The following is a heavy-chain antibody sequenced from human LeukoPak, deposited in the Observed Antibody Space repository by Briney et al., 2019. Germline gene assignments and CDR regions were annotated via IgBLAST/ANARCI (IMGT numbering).Heavy chain of an antibody. CDR3: AREGFRIGAFDI. V-gene: IGHV3-74*01. CDR1: GFTFSRHW. CDR2: INGDGTST. J-gene: IGHJ3*02. Sequence: PGGSLRLSCAASGFTFSRHWMHWVRQAPGKGLVWVSRINGDGTSTTYADSVKGRFTISRDNAKNTLYLQMNSLRAEDTAVYYCAREGFRIGAFDIWGQGTMVTVSS. D-gene: IGHD3-10*01.